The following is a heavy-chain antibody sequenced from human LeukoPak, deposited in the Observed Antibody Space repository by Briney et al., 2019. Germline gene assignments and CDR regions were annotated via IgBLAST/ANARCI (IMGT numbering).Heavy chain of an antibody. V-gene: IGHV1-18*01. J-gene: IGHJ5*02. CDR1: GYTFTSYA. D-gene: IGHD6-6*01. CDR2: ISAYNGDT. CDR3: ARGQLVPPNWFDP. Sequence: ASVKVSCKASGYTFTSYAFSWVRQAPGQGLEWMGWISAYNGDTKFARKFQGGVTLTTDASTTIGYMELRSLTSDDTAVYYCARGQLVPPNWFDPWGQGTLVTVSS.